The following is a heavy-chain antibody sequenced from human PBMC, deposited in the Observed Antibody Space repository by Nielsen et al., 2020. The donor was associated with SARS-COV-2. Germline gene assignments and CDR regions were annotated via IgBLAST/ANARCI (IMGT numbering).Heavy chain of an antibody. J-gene: IGHJ3*02. CDR2: IMTFGGST. Sequence: GRSLRLSCAASGFTFSDYAMAWVRQAPGTGLDCVSVIMTFGGSTYYADSVKGRFTISRDNAKNSLYLQVNSLRAEDTAVYYCAGGYYYYDTSGLAFDIWGPGTLVTVSS. V-gene: IGHV3-23*01. CDR3: AGGYYYYDTSGLAFDI. D-gene: IGHD3-22*01. CDR1: GFTFSDYA.